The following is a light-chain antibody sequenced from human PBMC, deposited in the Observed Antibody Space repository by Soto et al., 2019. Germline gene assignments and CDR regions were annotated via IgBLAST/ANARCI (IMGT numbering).Light chain of an antibody. CDR2: GAF. Sequence: DIQMTQSPSSVSASVGDRVTITCRTSQDISEYLLWFQQKPGKAPKLLISGAFALQSGVPSRFSGSGSGTVFTLTISSLQLGDFATYYCQQAKTYPRTFGPGTRVDI. J-gene: IGKJ3*01. CDR1: QDISEY. CDR3: QQAKTYPRT. V-gene: IGKV1-12*01.